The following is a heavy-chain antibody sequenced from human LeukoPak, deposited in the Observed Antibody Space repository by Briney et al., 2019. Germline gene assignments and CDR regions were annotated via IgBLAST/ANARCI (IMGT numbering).Heavy chain of an antibody. Sequence: GGSLRLSCAASGFTFSSYAMHWGRQAPGKGLEWVAVISYDGSNKYYADSVKGRFTISRDNSTTTLYLQMNSLRAEDTAVYYCARMNGFTYWGQGTLVTVSS. CDR2: ISYDGSNK. V-gene: IGHV3-30-3*01. J-gene: IGHJ4*02. D-gene: IGHD3-9*01. CDR3: ARMNGFTY. CDR1: GFTFSSYA.